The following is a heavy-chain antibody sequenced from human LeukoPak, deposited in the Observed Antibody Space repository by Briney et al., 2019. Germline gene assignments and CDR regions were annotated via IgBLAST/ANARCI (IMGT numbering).Heavy chain of an antibody. V-gene: IGHV4-31*03. CDR1: GGSISSGGYY. J-gene: IGHJ4*02. CDR2: TYYSGTT. D-gene: IGHD6-19*01. CDR3: ARTVAGNFDY. Sequence: SSETLSLTCTVSGGSISSGGYYWSWIRQHPGKGLEWIGYTYYSGTTYYNPSLKSRVTISVDTSKNQFSLKLSSVTAADTAVYYCARTVAGNFDYWGQGTLVTVSS.